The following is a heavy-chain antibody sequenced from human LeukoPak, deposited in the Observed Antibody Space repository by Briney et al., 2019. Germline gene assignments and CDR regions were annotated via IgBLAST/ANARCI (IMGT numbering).Heavy chain of an antibody. Sequence: SETLSLTCTVSGGSISSYYWSWIRQPPGKGLEWIGYIYYTGSTNYNPSLKTRLTISVDTSKNQFSLKLSSVTAADTAVYYCARGPRITISGVVINWTLDYWGQGTLVTVSS. CDR1: GGSISSYY. V-gene: IGHV4-59*12. CDR3: ARGPRITISGVVINWTLDY. CDR2: IYYTGST. D-gene: IGHD3-3*01. J-gene: IGHJ4*02.